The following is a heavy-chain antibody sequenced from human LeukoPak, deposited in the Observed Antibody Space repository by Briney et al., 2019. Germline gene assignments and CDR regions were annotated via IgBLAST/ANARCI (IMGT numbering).Heavy chain of an antibody. Sequence: PGGSLRLSCAASGFTFSSYAMSWVRQPPGKGLKWIGEINHSGSTNYNPSLKSRVTISVDTSKNQFSLKLSSVTAADTAVYYCVAKAARPEYYGMDVWGQGTTVTVSS. J-gene: IGHJ6*02. CDR1: GFTFSSYA. CDR3: VAKAARPEYYGMDV. CDR2: INHSGST. V-gene: IGHV4-34*08. D-gene: IGHD6-6*01.